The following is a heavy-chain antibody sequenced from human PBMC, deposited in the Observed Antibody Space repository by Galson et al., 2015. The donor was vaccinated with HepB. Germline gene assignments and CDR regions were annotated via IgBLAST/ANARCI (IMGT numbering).Heavy chain of an antibody. V-gene: IGHV1-18*04. Sequence: SVKVSCKASGYTFTSYGISWVRQAPGQGLEWMGWISAYNGNTNYAQKLQGRVTMTTDTSTSTAYMELRSLRSDDTAVYYCARVGYYGPRGHIRCFGYWGQGTLVTVSS. CDR2: ISAYNGNT. CDR1: GYTFTSYG. CDR3: ARVGYYGPRGHIRCFGY. J-gene: IGHJ4*02. D-gene: IGHD3-10*01.